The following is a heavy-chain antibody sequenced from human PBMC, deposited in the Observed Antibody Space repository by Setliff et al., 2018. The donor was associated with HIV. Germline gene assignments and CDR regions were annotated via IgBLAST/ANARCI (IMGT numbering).Heavy chain of an antibody. Sequence: PSETLSLTCTVSGGSINDYYWTWIRQPPGKGLEWIGYIYYTGSTNYNPSLKSRITISVDTSKSKFSLKLRSVTAADTAVYYCARLPPYCGGYCFNFDYWGQGKLVTSPQ. J-gene: IGHJ4*02. CDR2: IYYTGST. D-gene: IGHD2-21*02. CDR3: ARLPPYCGGYCFNFDY. V-gene: IGHV4-59*08. CDR1: GGSINDYY.